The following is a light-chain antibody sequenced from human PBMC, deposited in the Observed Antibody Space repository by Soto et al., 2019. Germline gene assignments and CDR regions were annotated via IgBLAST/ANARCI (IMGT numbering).Light chain of an antibody. CDR2: STS. J-gene: IGKJ1*01. CDR1: QSLSVSY. CDR3: HQFGDSPQT. V-gene: IGKV3-20*01. Sequence: EIVLTQSPCTLSLSPGDRATLSCRAIQSLSVSYIAWYQQKPGQAPRLLIYSTSTRAAGIPDRFTGRGSGTHFTLAISRLEPEDFAVYYCHQFGDSPQTFGQGTKVDIK.